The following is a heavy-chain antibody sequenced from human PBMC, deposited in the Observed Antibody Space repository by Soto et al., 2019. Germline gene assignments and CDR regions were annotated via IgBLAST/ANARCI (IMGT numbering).Heavy chain of an antibody. CDR3: ARGGSSWNLRELYS. D-gene: IGHD6-13*01. V-gene: IGHV1-18*01. Sequence: QVQLVQSGGEVKKPGASVKVSCKASAYTFTNYGISWVRQAPGQGLEWMGWISAYNGNINYAQKFRGRVTMTTDTSTSSAYLEVRSLRSDDTAVYYCARGGSSWNLRELYSWGQGTLVTVSS. CDR1: AYTFTNYG. J-gene: IGHJ4*02. CDR2: ISAYNGNI.